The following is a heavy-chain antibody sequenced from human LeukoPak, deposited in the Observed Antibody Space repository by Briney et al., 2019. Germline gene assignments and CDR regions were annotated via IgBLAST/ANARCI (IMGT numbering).Heavy chain of an antibody. CDR2: IIPILGIA. J-gene: IGHJ3*02. CDR1: GGTFSSYA. V-gene: IGHV1-69*04. Sequence: SVKVSCKASGGTFSSYAISWVRQAPGQGLEWMGRIIPILGIANYAQKFQGRVTITADESTSTAYMELSSLRSEDTAVYYCARGGPLDAFDIWGQGTMVTVSS. CDR3: ARGGPLDAFDI.